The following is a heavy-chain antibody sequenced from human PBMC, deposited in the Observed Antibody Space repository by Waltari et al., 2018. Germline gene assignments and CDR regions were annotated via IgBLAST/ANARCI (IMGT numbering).Heavy chain of an antibody. V-gene: IGHV4-34*01. CDR2: INHSGST. CDR3: ARQGAARRFDY. CDR1: GGSFSGYY. J-gene: IGHJ4*02. Sequence: QVQLQQWGAGRLKPSETLYLTCAGYGGSFSGYYWSWIPQPPCKGLEWIGEINHSGSTNYNPSLKSRVTISVDTSKNQFSLKLSSVTAADTAVYYCARQGAARRFDYWGQGTLVTVSS. D-gene: IGHD6-6*01.